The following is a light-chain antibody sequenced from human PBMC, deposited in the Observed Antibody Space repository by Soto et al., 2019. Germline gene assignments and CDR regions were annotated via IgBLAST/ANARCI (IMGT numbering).Light chain of an antibody. CDR2: LGS. Sequence: DIVMTQSPLSLPVTPGEPASISCRSSQSLLHSSGYNYLDWYLQKPGQSPQLLIHLGSNRASGVPDRFSGSGSGTDFTLKISRVEAEDVGVYFCRQALQAPLTFGGGTKVELK. V-gene: IGKV2-28*01. J-gene: IGKJ4*02. CDR1: QSLLHSSGYNY. CDR3: RQALQAPLT.